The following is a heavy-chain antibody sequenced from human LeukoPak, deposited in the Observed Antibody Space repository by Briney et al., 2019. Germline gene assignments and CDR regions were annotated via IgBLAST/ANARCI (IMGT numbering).Heavy chain of an antibody. D-gene: IGHD1-1*01. CDR1: GFTFSSYW. CDR3: AREDGTTDYYYYYYGMDV. J-gene: IGHJ6*02. Sequence: GGSLRLSCAASGFTFSSYWMSWVRQAPGKGLEWVANIKQDRSEKYYVDSVKGRFTISRDNAKNSLYLQMNSLRAEDTAVYYCAREDGTTDYYYYYYGMDVWGQGTTVTVSS. CDR2: IKQDRSEK. V-gene: IGHV3-7*01.